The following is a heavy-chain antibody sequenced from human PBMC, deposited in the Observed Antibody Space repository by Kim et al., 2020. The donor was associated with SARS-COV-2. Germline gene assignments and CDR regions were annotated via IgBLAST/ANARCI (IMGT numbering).Heavy chain of an antibody. CDR1: GGSISSSSYY. J-gene: IGHJ5*02. CDR2: IYYSGST. D-gene: IGHD2-15*01. V-gene: IGHV4-39*01. CDR3: ARLSNSWQHHFDP. Sequence: SETLSLTCTVSGGSISSSSYYWGWIRQPPGKGLEWIGSIYYSGSTYYNPSLKSRVTISVDTSKNQFSLKLSSVTAADTAVYYCARLSNSWQHHFDPWGQG.